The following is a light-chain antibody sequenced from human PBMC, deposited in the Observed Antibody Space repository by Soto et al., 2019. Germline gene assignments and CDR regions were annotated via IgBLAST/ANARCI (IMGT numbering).Light chain of an antibody. J-gene: IGLJ3*02. CDR3: SSYTSSSTL. CDR1: SSDVGGYNY. Sequence: QSALTQPASVSGSPGQSITISCTGTSSDVGGYNYVSWYQQHPGKAPKLMIYEVSNRLSGVSNRFSGSKSGNTASLTISGLQAEDEADYYCSSYTSSSTLFGGGTKVTVL. V-gene: IGLV2-14*01. CDR2: EVS.